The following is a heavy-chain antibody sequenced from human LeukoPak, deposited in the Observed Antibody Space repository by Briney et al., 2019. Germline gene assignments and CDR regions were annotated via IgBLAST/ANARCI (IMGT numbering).Heavy chain of an antibody. Sequence: PSETLSLTCTVSGGSITTTTYYWGWIRQPPGKGLEWIGRIYYSGNTYYNPSLKSRVTISLDTSKNQFSLKVSSVTAADTAIYYCAKDFSSASYTYYYYYMDVWGKGTTVTVSS. CDR2: IYYSGNT. CDR3: AKDFSSASYTYYYYYMDV. CDR1: GGSITTTTYY. D-gene: IGHD6-25*01. J-gene: IGHJ6*03. V-gene: IGHV4-39*07.